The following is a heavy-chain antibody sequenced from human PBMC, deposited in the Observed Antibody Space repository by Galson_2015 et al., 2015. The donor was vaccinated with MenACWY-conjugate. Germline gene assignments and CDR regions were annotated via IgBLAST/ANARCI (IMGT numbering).Heavy chain of an antibody. J-gene: IGHJ6*03. CDR2: ISDSGAAT. CDR1: GFTFRQYA. V-gene: IGHV3-23*01. CDR3: AKDDYMDV. Sequence: SLRLSCAVSGFTFRQYAMSWVRQAPGTGLEWVAIISDSGAATHYIDSVKGRFTISRDNSKNTLYLQMSRMRAEDTALYYCAKDDYMDVWGKATTVSVSS.